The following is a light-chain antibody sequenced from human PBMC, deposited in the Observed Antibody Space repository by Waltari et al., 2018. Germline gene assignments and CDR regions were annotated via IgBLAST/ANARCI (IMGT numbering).Light chain of an antibody. CDR1: QSVNDY. V-gene: IGKV3-11*01. CDR3: HVRSNWPPVT. J-gene: IGKJ4*01. CDR2: DAS. Sequence: EIVLTQPPATLSLSPGETATLSCRASQSVNDYLAWYQQIPGQAPRLLIYDASNRATGIPARFSGSGSGTDYTLTISSLEPEDYAIYYCHVRSNWPPVTFGGGTKVEIK.